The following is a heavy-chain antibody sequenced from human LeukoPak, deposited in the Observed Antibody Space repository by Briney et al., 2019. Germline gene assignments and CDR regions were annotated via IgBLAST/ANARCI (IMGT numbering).Heavy chain of an antibody. CDR1: GGTFSSYA. D-gene: IGHD3-3*01. CDR3: ARANWGPSWSGYYTGDY. Sequence: VASVKVSCKASGGTFSSYAISWVRQAPGQGLEWMGVIIPIFGTANYAQKFQGRVTMTTDTSTSTAYMELRSLRSDDTAVYYCARANWGPSWSGYYTGDYSGQGTLVTVSS. J-gene: IGHJ4*02. CDR2: IIPIFGTA. V-gene: IGHV1-69*05.